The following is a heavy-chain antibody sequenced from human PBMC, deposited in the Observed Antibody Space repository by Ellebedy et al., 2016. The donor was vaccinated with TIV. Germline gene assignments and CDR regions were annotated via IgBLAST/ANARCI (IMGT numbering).Heavy chain of an antibody. CDR1: GFTVSSSY. D-gene: IGHD6-19*01. CDR2: MSSSSSRV. V-gene: IGHV3-48*02. CDR3: AVGFSSGY. Sequence: GESLKISCAASGFTVSSSYMTWVRQAPGKGLEWVSKMSSSSSRVYYADSVKGRFTISRDNAKNSLYLQMNSLRDEDTAVYYCAVGFSSGYWGQGTLVTVSS. J-gene: IGHJ4*02.